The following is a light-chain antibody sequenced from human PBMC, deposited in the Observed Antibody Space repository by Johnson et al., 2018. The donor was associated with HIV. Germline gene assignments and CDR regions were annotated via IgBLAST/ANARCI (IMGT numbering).Light chain of an antibody. CDR1: SSNIGNNY. CDR2: ENN. V-gene: IGLV1-51*02. CDR3: GTWDSSLNV. Sequence: QSLLTQPPSVSAAPGQKVTISCSGSSSNIGNNYVSWYQQLPGTAPKLLIYENNKRPSGIPDRFSGSKSGTSATLGITGLQTGDEADYYCGTWDSSLNVFGTGTKVTVL. J-gene: IGLJ1*01.